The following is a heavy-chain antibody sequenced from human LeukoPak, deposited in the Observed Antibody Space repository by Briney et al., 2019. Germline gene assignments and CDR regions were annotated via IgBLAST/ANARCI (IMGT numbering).Heavy chain of an antibody. V-gene: IGHV4-39*01. J-gene: IGHJ4*02. Sequence: SETLSLTCTVSGGSISSSSYYWGWIRQPPGKGLEWIGSIYYSGSTYYNPSLKSRVTISVDTSKDQFSLKLSSVTAADTAVYYCARWFGEISYFDYWGQGTLVTVSS. CDR1: GGSISSSSYY. CDR2: IYYSGST. CDR3: ARWFGEISYFDY. D-gene: IGHD3-10*01.